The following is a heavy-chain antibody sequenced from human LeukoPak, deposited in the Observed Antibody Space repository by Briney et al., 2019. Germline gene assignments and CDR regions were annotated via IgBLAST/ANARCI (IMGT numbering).Heavy chain of an antibody. V-gene: IGHV3-48*03. CDR3: ARGQWLTNYYFDY. CDR2: ISSSGSTI. J-gene: IGHJ4*02. CDR1: GFTFSSYE. D-gene: IGHD6-19*01. Sequence: QPGGSLRLSCAASGFTFSSYEMNWVRQAPGKGLEWVSYISSSGSTIYYADSVKGRFTISRDNAKNSLYLQMNSLRAEDTAVYYCARGQWLTNYYFDYWGQGTLVTVSS.